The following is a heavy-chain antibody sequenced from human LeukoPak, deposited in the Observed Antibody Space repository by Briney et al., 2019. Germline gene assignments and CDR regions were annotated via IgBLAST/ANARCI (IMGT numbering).Heavy chain of an antibody. CDR3: ARGKTNVLRFLEWLPQTDSGLGMDV. CDR2: INHSGRT. V-gene: IGHV4-34*01. D-gene: IGHD3-3*01. CDR1: GDSFSNGNYY. Sequence: SETLSLTCTVSGDSFSNGNYYWSWLRQPPGKGLEWIGEINHSGRTNYNPSLKSRVTISVDTSKNQFSLKLSSVTAADTAVYYCARGKTNVLRFLEWLPQTDSGLGMDVRGQGTTVTVSS. J-gene: IGHJ6*02.